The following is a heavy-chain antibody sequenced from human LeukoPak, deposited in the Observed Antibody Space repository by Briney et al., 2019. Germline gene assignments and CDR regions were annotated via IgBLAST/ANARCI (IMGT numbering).Heavy chain of an antibody. Sequence: GGSLRLSCAASGFTFSSYSMNWVRQAPGKGLEWVGCIKSKTDGGTTDYAAPVKGRFTISRDDSKNTLYLQMNSLKTEDTAVYYCTTDHNEEHDYSNYAGNYWGQGTLVTVSS. CDR1: GFTFSSYS. V-gene: IGHV3-15*01. CDR2: IKSKTDGGTT. D-gene: IGHD4-11*01. CDR3: TTDHNEEHDYSNYAGNY. J-gene: IGHJ4*02.